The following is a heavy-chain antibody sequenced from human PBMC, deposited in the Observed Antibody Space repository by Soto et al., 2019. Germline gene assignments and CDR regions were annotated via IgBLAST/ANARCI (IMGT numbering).Heavy chain of an antibody. J-gene: IGHJ2*01. CDR3: ARDLIPVTPVWYFDL. D-gene: IGHD4-4*01. CDR2: ISSSSSYI. V-gene: IGHV3-21*01. Sequence: GGSLRLSCAASGFTFSSYSMSWVRQAPGKGLEWVSSISSSSSYIYYADSVKGRFTISRDNAKNSLYLQMNSLRAEDTAVYYCARDLIPVTPVWYFDLWGRGTLVTVSS. CDR1: GFTFSSYS.